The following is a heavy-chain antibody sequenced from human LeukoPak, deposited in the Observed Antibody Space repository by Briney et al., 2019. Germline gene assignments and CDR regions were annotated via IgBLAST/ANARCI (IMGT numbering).Heavy chain of an antibody. Sequence: PSQTLSLTCTVSGGSISSSNWWSWVRQPPGKGLEWIGEIYHSGSTNYNPSLKSRVTISVDKSKNQFSLKLSSVTAADTAVYYCARDRYSSSWYRGFDPWGQGTLVTVSS. V-gene: IGHV4-4*02. D-gene: IGHD6-13*01. CDR3: ARDRYSSSWYRGFDP. CDR1: GGSISSSNW. CDR2: IYHSGST. J-gene: IGHJ5*02.